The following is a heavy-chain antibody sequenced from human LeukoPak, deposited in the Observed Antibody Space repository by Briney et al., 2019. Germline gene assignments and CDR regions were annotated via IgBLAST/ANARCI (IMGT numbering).Heavy chain of an antibody. J-gene: IGHJ5*01. D-gene: IGHD6-13*01. CDR3: AKLRGVAAAGSGYFDP. CDR2: ISTSGNSI. Sequence: PGGSLRLSCAASGLIFSSYEMNWVRQAPGKGLEWVSYISTSGNSIHYADSVKGRFTISRDNAKNSLYLQMNSLRGEDTAVYYCAKLRGVAAAGSGYFDPWGQGTLV. CDR1: GLIFSSYE. V-gene: IGHV3-48*03.